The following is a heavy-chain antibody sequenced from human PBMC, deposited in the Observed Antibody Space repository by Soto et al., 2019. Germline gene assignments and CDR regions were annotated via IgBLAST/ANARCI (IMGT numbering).Heavy chain of an antibody. CDR1: GVTFSSYA. CDR3: ARGREILIAARRGGHYYYYYGMDV. Sequence: ASVKVSCKASGVTFSSYAISWVRQAPGQGLEWMGGIIPIFGTANYAQKFQGRVTITADESTSTAYMELSSLRSEDTAVYYCARGREILIAARRGGHYYYYYGMDVWGQGTTVTAP. CDR2: IIPIFGTA. J-gene: IGHJ6*02. D-gene: IGHD6-6*01. V-gene: IGHV1-69*13.